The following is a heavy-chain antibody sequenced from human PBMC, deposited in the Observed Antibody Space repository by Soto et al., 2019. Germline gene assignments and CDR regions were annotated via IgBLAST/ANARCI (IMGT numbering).Heavy chain of an antibody. V-gene: IGHV4-28*01. Sequence: QVQLQESGPGLVKPSDTLSLTCAVSGYSISSNNWWGWIRQPPGKGLEWIGYIYYSGTTYYNPSLKSRVTMSVETSQNQFSLKLTSVTAVDTAVYYCARREIQGHIDYWGQGTLVTVSS. CDR3: ARREIQGHIDY. J-gene: IGHJ4*02. D-gene: IGHD1-26*01. CDR2: IYYSGTT. CDR1: GYSISSNNW.